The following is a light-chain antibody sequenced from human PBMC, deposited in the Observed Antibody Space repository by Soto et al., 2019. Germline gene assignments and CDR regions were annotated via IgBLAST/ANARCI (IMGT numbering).Light chain of an antibody. CDR2: GAS. CDR1: QSITNNY. Sequence: EIVLTQSPDTLSLSPGERATFSCRATQSITNNYVAWYQHKPGQAPRLRIYGASRRATGIPDRISGSGSGTDFTLSITRLEPEDFAVYYCHQYLDSPNTFGQGTKLEIK. V-gene: IGKV3-20*01. CDR3: HQYLDSPNT. J-gene: IGKJ2*01.